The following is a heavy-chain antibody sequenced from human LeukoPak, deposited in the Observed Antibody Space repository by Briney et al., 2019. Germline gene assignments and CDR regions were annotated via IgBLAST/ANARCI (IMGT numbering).Heavy chain of an antibody. D-gene: IGHD2-15*01. Sequence: GGSLRLSCAASGFTFSSYAMHWVRQAPGKGLEWVAVISYDGSNKYYADSVKGRFTISRDNSKNTLYLQMNSLRAEDTAVYYCAREADCRGGSCYRGAFDIWGQGTMVTVSS. CDR2: ISYDGSNK. CDR1: GFTFSSYA. CDR3: AREADCRGGSCYRGAFDI. J-gene: IGHJ3*02. V-gene: IGHV3-30-3*01.